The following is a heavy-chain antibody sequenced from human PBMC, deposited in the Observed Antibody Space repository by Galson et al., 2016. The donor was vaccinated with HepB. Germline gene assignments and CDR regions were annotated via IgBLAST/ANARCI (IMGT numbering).Heavy chain of an antibody. CDR1: GFTFRSYG. CDR3: AKEGRLGDGLDV. D-gene: IGHD3-10*01. Sequence: LRLCCAASGFTFRSYGMNWVRQAPGKGLEWVSGISGSGGGAYYGDSVKGRFTISRDNSKNTLHLQINSLRAEDTAVYYCAKEGRLGDGLDVWGQGTTVTVSS. V-gene: IGHV3-23*01. CDR2: ISGSGGGA. J-gene: IGHJ6*02.